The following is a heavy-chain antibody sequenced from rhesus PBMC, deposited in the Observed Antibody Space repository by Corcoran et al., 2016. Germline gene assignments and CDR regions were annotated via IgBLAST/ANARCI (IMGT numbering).Heavy chain of an antibody. Sequence: QLQLQESGPGLVKPSETLSLTCAVSGYSISSGYGWSWIRQPPGKGLEWIGYISYIGSTSYNPSLKSRVNISRDTSKNRCSLKLSAVTAADTAVYYGARDWERQPFDYWGQGVLVTVSS. CDR1: GYSISSGYG. CDR2: ISYIGST. D-gene: IGHD6-25*01. J-gene: IGHJ4*01. V-gene: IGHV4-122*02. CDR3: ARDWERQPFDY.